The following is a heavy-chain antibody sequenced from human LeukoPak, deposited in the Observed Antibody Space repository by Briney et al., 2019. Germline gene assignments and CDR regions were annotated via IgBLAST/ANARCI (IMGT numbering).Heavy chain of an antibody. J-gene: IGHJ4*02. D-gene: IGHD3-22*01. CDR2: INSDGSST. Sequence: GGSLRLSCTASGFTFGSYWMHWVRQAPGKGLERVSRINSDGSSTSYADSVKGRFTISRDNAKSTVYLQMNSLRAEDTAVYYCSRDRVSGDSSGPGGYWGQGTLVTVSS. CDR1: GFTFGSYW. V-gene: IGHV3-74*01. CDR3: SRDRVSGDSSGPGGY.